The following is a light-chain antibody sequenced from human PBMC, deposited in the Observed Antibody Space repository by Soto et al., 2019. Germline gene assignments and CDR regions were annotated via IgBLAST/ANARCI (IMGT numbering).Light chain of an antibody. CDR3: QSYDSSLSGYV. J-gene: IGLJ1*01. CDR1: SSNIGSNY. CDR2: RNN. V-gene: IGLV1-47*01. Sequence: QSVLTQPPSASGAPGQRVTISCSGSSSNIGSNYVYWYQQIPGTAPKLLIYRNNQRRSGVPDRFSGSKSGTSVSLAISGLRSEDEANYYCQSYDSSLSGYVFGTGTKLTVL.